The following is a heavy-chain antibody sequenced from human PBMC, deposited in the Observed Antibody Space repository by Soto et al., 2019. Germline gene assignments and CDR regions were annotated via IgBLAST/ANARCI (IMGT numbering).Heavy chain of an antibody. CDR2: INAYNGNT. Sequence: ASVKVSCKASGYTFTSYGISWVRQAPGQGLEWMGRINAYNGNTNYAQKFQGRVTMTRDTSTSTVYMELRSLRSEDTAVYYCARGFATYYYDSSGYSRNYFDYWGQGTLVTVSS. CDR3: ARGFATYYYDSSGYSRNYFDY. J-gene: IGHJ4*02. V-gene: IGHV1-18*01. D-gene: IGHD3-22*01. CDR1: GYTFTSYG.